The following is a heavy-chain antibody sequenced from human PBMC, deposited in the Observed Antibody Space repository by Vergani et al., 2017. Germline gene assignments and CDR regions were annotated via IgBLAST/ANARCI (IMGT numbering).Heavy chain of an antibody. CDR2: IHYSENT. V-gene: IGHV4-59*11. D-gene: IGHD6-13*01. CDR1: FDSIRNLY. Sequence: QVQLQESGPGLVKPSQTLSLTCSVSFDSIRNLYCNWIRQPPGKGLEWIGSIHYSENTNYNPSLKTRVTISVDTSKNQFSLTLTSVTAADTAVYYCAGDTHSWQRADRWGQGLLVSVSS. J-gene: IGHJ5*02. CDR3: AGDTHSWQRADR.